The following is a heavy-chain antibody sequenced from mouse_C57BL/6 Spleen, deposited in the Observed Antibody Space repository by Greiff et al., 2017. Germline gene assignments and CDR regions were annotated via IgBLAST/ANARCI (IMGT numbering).Heavy chain of an antibody. Sequence: VQLQESDAELVKPGASVKISCKVSGYTFTDHTIHWMKQRPEQGLEWIGYIYPRDGSTKYNEKFKGKATLTADKSSSTAYMQLNSLTSEDSAVYFCARSFYYGNYVYYAMDYWGQGTSVTVSS. V-gene: IGHV1-78*01. CDR2: IYPRDGST. CDR1: GYTFTDHT. D-gene: IGHD2-1*01. CDR3: ARSFYYGNYVYYAMDY. J-gene: IGHJ4*01.